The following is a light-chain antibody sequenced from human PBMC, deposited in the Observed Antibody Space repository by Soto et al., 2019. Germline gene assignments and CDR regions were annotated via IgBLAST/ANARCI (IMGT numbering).Light chain of an antibody. V-gene: IGLV2-14*01. J-gene: IGLJ1*01. CDR3: SSFATRRTGYFV. CDR1: NSDVGAYNY. Sequence: QSVLTQPASVSGSPGQSITISCTGTNSDVGAYNYVSWYQQHPGKAPKLMICEVSDRPSGVSDRFSGSKSGNTASLTISGLQAEDEADYYCSSFATRRTGYFVFGTGTKLTVL. CDR2: EVS.